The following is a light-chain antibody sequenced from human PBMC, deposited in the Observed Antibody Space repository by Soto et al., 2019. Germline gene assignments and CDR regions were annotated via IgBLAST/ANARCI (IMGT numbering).Light chain of an antibody. CDR1: SSDVGSYNL. CDR3: CAYAGSYTYV. V-gene: IGLV2-23*01. CDR2: EGT. Sequence: QSALTQPASVSGSPGQSITISCTGTSSDVGSYNLVSWYQQHPGKAPKVMIYEGTKRPSGVPNRFSGSKSGNTASLTISGLQSEDEVDYYCCAYAGSYTYVFGTGTKLTFL. J-gene: IGLJ1*01.